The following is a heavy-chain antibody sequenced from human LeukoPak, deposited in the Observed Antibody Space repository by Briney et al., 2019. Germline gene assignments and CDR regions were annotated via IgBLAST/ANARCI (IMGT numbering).Heavy chain of an antibody. D-gene: IGHD6-19*01. Sequence: ASVKVSCKASGYTFTSHGFTWVRQAPGQGLEWMGSISTSNGNRIYAQTLQGRVTMTTDTSTSTAFMELRSQRSDDTAVYYCARDPGSAWYDYWGQGTLVTVSS. CDR2: ISTSNGNR. V-gene: IGHV1-18*04. CDR1: GYTFTSHG. CDR3: ARDPGSAWYDY. J-gene: IGHJ4*02.